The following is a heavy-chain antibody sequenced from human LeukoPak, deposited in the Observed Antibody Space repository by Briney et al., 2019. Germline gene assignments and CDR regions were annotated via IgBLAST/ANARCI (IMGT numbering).Heavy chain of an antibody. J-gene: IGHJ4*02. V-gene: IGHV3-23*01. D-gene: IGHD5-12*01. CDR2: LSGSGAGT. Sequence: GGSLRLSCTASGFTFSGYAMSWVRQAPGKGLDWVSGLSGSGAGTYYADSVKGRFTISRDNSKNTLYLQMNSLRAEDTAVYYCAKDGGGYDRYFDYWGQGTLVTVSS. CDR1: GFTFSGYA. CDR3: AKDGGGYDRYFDY.